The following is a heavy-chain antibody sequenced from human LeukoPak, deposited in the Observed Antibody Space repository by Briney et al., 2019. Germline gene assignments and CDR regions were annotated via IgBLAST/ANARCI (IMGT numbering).Heavy chain of an antibody. CDR2: IYHSGST. D-gene: IGHD6-6*01. V-gene: IGHV4-38-2*02. Sequence: SETLSLTCTVSGYSISSGYYWGWIRPPPGKGLEWVGSIYHSGSTYYNPSLKSRVTISVDTSKNQFSLKLSSVTAADTAVYYCARDPLYSSSSGSDYWGQGTLVTVSS. CDR3: ARDPLYSSSSGSDY. CDR1: GYSISSGYY. J-gene: IGHJ4*02.